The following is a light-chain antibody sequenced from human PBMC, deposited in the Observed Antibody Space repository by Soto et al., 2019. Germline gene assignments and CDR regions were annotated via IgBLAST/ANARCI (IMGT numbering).Light chain of an antibody. J-gene: IGKJ4*01. CDR2: AAT. V-gene: IGKV1-6*02. CDR3: LQDNNYPLT. Sequence: AIQMAQSPSSLSASVGDRVTITCRASQGIGNDVGWYQQKPGKAPKLLLYAATTLQSGIPSRFSGTRSGTDFTLTISSLQPEDFATYYCLQDNNYPLTFGGGTKVEIK. CDR1: QGIGND.